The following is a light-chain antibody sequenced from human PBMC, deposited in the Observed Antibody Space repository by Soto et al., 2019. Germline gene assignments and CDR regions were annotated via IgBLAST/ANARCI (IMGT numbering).Light chain of an antibody. CDR2: EAT. J-gene: IGLJ1*01. V-gene: IGLV2-23*01. Sequence: QSVLTQPASVSGSPGQSITISCTATSSDVGSYNLVSWYQQHPGKAPKLMIYEATKRPSGVSNRFSGSKSGNAASLTISGLQAEDEADYYCSSYAGSNNYVFGTGTKVTVL. CDR1: SSDVGSYNL. CDR3: SSYAGSNNYV.